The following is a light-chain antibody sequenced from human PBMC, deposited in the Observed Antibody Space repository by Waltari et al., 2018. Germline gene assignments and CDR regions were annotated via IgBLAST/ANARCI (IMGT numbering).Light chain of an antibody. CDR2: WAS. CDR3: QQYYSGPRT. V-gene: IGKV4-1*01. J-gene: IGKJ1*01. Sequence: DIVMTQSPDSLAVSLGERATIHCQSSQSVFYSSNDKNYLAWYQQKPRQPPRLLIYWASTRESGVPDRFSGSGSGTDFTLTISSLQAEDVAVYYCQQYYSGPRTFGQGTKVEIK. CDR1: QSVFYSSNDKNY.